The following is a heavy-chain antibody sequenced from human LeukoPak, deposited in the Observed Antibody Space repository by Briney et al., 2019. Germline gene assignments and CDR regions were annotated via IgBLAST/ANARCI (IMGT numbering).Heavy chain of an antibody. CDR1: GGSISSHY. CDR2: IYYSGST. D-gene: IGHD3-10*01. J-gene: IGHJ5*02. Sequence: PSETLSLTCTVSGGSISSHYWSWIRQPPGKGLEWIGYIYYSGSTNYNPSLKSRVTISVDTSKNQFSLKLSSVTAADTAVYYCARDASRGWPMATGWFDPWGQGTLVTVSS. V-gene: IGHV4-59*11. CDR3: ARDASRGWPMATGWFDP.